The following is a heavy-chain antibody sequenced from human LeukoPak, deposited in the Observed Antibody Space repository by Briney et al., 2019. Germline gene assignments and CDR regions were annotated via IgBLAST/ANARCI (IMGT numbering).Heavy chain of an antibody. CDR2: ISAYNGNT. CDR3: ARGDFSRYDFWSGYIDY. Sequence: GASVKVSCKASGYTFTSYGISWVRQAPGQGLEWMGWISAYNGNTNYAQKLQGRVTMTTDTSTSPAYMELRSLRSDDTAVYFCARGDFSRYDFWSGYIDYWGQGTLVTVSS. D-gene: IGHD3-3*01. J-gene: IGHJ4*02. V-gene: IGHV1-18*01. CDR1: GYTFTSYG.